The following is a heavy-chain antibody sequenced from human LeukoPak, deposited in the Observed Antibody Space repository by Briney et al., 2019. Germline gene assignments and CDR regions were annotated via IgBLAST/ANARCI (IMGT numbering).Heavy chain of an antibody. CDR1: GFTFTNAW. V-gene: IGHV3-15*01. CDR2: IKSKTDGGTT. Sequence: GGSLRLSCASSGFTFTNAWMSWVRQAPGKGLEWVGRIKSKTDGGTTDYAAPVKGRFTISRDDSKTTLYLQMNSLKTEDTAVYYCARDSRYDILTGPLDYWGQGTLVTVSS. D-gene: IGHD3-9*01. CDR3: ARDSRYDILTGPLDY. J-gene: IGHJ4*02.